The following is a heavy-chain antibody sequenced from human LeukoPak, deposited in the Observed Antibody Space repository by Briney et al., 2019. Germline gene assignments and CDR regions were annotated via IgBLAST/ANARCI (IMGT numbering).Heavy chain of an antibody. J-gene: IGHJ4*02. CDR2: ISYDGSNK. CDR3: ARADLRGYSLDY. CDR1: GFTFSSYA. Sequence: AGGSLRLSCAASGFTFSSYAMHWVRQAPGKGLEWVAVISYDGSNKYYADSVKGRFTISRDNSKNTLYLQMNSLRAEDTAVYYCARADLRGYSLDYWGQGTLVTVSS. V-gene: IGHV3-30-3*01. D-gene: IGHD5-18*01.